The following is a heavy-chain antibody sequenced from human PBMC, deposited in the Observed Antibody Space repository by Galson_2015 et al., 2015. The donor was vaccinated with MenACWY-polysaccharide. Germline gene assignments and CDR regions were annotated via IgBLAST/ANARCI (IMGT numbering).Heavy chain of an antibody. CDR3: TVNYGGNSGDAFDI. D-gene: IGHD4-23*01. Sequence: PSRGLEWLGRTYYRSKWYNDYAVSVKSRITINPDTSKNQFSLQLNSVTPEDTAVYYCTVNYGGNSGDAFDIWGQGTMVTVSS. CDR2: TYYRSKWYN. J-gene: IGHJ3*02. V-gene: IGHV6-1*01.